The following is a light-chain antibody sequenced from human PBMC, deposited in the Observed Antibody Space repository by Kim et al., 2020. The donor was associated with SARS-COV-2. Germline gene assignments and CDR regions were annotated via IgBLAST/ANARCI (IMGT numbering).Light chain of an antibody. V-gene: IGLV2-14*03. J-gene: IGLJ1*01. CDR1: SSDVGGYNY. CDR3: SSDRSSGYV. CDR2: DVT. Sequence: QSALTQPASVSGTPGQSITISCTGTSSDVGGYNYVYWYQQDPGKAPQLILYDVTKRPSGAPNRFSGSNSGNTPSLTISGLQAEDEADYSCSSDRSSGYVFGTGTKVTVL.